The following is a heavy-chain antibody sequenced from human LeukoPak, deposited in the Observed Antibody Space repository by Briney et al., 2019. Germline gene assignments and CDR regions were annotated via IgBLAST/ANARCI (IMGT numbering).Heavy chain of an antibody. CDR3: ARGGIRGYSAFDNLDF. V-gene: IGHV4-39*07. D-gene: IGHD5-12*01. CDR1: GGSISSSSYY. Sequence: SETLSLTCTVSGGSISSSSYYWGWIRQPPGKGLEWIGSIYYSGSTYYNPSLKSRVSMSVDTSKNQFSLTLTSVTVADTAFYYCARGGIRGYSAFDNLDFWGLGTHVTVSS. CDR2: IYYSGST. J-gene: IGHJ4*02.